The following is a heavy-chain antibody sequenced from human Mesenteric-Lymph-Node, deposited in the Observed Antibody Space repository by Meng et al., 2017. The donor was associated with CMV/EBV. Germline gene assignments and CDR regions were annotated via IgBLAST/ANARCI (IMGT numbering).Heavy chain of an antibody. V-gene: IGHV4-61*01. D-gene: IGHD6-19*01. CDR3: VKDGAVRGGYFDY. J-gene: IGHJ4*02. CDR2: IYDSGST. Sequence: SETLSLTCTVSGGSVSSDSYYWSWIRQPPGKGLEWIGYIYDSGSTNYNPSLKSRVTISVDTSKNQFSLKLRSVTTADTAVYYCVKDGAVRGGYFDYWGQGTLVTVSS. CDR1: GGSVSSDSYY.